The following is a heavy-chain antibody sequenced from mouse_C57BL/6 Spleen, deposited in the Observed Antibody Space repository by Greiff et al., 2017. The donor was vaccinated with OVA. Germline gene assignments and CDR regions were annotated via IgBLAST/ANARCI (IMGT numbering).Heavy chain of an antibody. V-gene: IGHV5-17*01. CDR3: ARQYYYAMDY. J-gene: IGHJ4*01. CDR1: GFTFSDYG. CDR2: ISSGSSTI. Sequence: EVKLQESGGGLVKPGGSLKLSCAASGFTFSDYGMHWVRQAPEKGLEWVAYISSGSSTIYYADTVKGRFTISRDNAKNTLFLQRTSLRSEDTAMYYCARQYYYAMDYWGQGTSVTVSS.